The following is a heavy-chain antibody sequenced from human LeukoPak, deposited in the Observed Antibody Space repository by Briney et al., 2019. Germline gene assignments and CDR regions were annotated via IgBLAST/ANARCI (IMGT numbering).Heavy chain of an antibody. D-gene: IGHD6-19*01. CDR3: AKGARSKWLEFLDY. CDR2: ISYDGSNK. V-gene: IGHV3-30*04. CDR1: GFTFSSYA. Sequence: GRSLRLSCAASGFTFSSYAMHWVRQAPGKGLEWVAVISYDGSNKYYADSVKGRFTISRDNSKNTLYLQMNSLRAEDTAVYYCAKGARSKWLEFLDYWGQGTLVTVSS. J-gene: IGHJ4*02.